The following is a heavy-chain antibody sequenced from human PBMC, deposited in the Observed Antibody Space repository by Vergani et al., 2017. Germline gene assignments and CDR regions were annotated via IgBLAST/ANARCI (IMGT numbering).Heavy chain of an antibody. Sequence: QVQLQESGPGLVKPSETLSLTCTVSGGSISSYYWSWIRQPPGKGLEWIGYIYYSGSTNYNHSLKSRVTISVDTSKNQFSLKLSSVTAADTAVDYCARAYYDIFTGYDYWGQGTLVTVSA. D-gene: IGHD3-9*01. CDR3: ARAYYDIFTGYDY. J-gene: IGHJ4*02. V-gene: IGHV4-59*01. CDR1: GGSISSYY. CDR2: IYYSGST.